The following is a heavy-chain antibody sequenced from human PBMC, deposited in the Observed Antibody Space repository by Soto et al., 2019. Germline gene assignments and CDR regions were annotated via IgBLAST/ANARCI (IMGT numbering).Heavy chain of an antibody. V-gene: IGHV3-7*01. D-gene: IGHD3-3*01. CDR3: ARDYDFWSGSNSCFDY. Sequence: EVQLVESGGGLVQPGGSLRLSCAASGFAVSSFWMSWVRQAPGKGLEWVANIKRDGSEKYYVDSVKGRFTISRDNAKNSLYLQMNSLRAEDTAVYYCARDYDFWSGSNSCFDYWGQGPLVTVSS. J-gene: IGHJ4*02. CDR1: GFAVSSFW. CDR2: IKRDGSEK.